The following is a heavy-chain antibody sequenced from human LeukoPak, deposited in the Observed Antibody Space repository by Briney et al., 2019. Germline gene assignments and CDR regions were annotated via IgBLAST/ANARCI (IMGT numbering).Heavy chain of an antibody. CDR2: IYYSGST. V-gene: IGHV4-59*01. J-gene: IGHJ4*02. CDR1: GGSISSYY. CDR3: ARDNCSGGSCYLNY. Sequence: PLETLSLTCTVSGGSISSYYWSWIRQPPGKGLEWIGYIYYSGSTNYNPSLKSRVTISVDTSKNQLSLKLSSVTAADTAVYYCARDNCSGGSCYLNYWGQGTLVTVSS. D-gene: IGHD2-15*01.